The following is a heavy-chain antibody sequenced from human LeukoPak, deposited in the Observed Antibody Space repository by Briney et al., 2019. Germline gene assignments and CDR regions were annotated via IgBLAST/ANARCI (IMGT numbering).Heavy chain of an antibody. D-gene: IGHD2-2*01. CDR2: ISGSGNST. Sequence: GGSLRLSCAASGFTFSSYAMSWVRQAPGKGLEWVSAISGSGNSTYYADSVKGRFTISRDNSKNTLHLQMNTLRAEDTALYYCARGQYCSSTSCYVIGAFDIWGQGTMVTVSS. CDR1: GFTFSSYA. CDR3: ARGQYCSSTSCYVIGAFDI. V-gene: IGHV3-23*01. J-gene: IGHJ3*02.